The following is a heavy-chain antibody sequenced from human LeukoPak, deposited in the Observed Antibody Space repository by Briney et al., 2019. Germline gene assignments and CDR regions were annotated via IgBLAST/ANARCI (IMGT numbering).Heavy chain of an antibody. J-gene: IGHJ4*02. CDR1: GYTFTGYY. Sequence: SVKVSCKASGYTFTGYYMHLVRQAPGQGLEWMGGIIPVFGTANYAQKFQGRVTITADESTSTAYMELSSLRSEDTAVYYCAASQGDYYDSSGFDYWGQGTLVTVSS. D-gene: IGHD3-22*01. CDR2: IIPVFGTA. V-gene: IGHV1-69*13. CDR3: AASQGDYYDSSGFDY.